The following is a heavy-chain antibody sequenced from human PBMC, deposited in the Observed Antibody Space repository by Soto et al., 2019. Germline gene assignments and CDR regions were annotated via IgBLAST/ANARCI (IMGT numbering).Heavy chain of an antibody. CDR1: GYTFTSYG. CDR3: ARDHGYSSSWYKLAYYFDY. D-gene: IGHD6-13*01. Sequence: GASVKVSCKASGYTFTSYGISWVRQAPGQGLEWMGWISAYNGNTNYAQKLQGRVTMTTDTSTSTAYMELRSLRSDDTAVYYCARDHGYSSSWYKLAYYFDYWGQGTLVTV. V-gene: IGHV1-18*01. CDR2: ISAYNGNT. J-gene: IGHJ4*02.